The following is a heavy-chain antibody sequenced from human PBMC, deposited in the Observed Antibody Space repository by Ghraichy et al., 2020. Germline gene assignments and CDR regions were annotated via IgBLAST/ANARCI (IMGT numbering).Heavy chain of an antibody. Sequence: GGSLRLSCAASGFTFSSYAMSWVRQAPGKGLEWVSIISGSGDSIYYADSVKGRFTISRDNSKNTLYLQMNSLRAEDTAVYYCANTRGNFNDAFDIWGQGTVVTVSS. D-gene: IGHD1-7*01. CDR3: ANTRGNFNDAFDI. V-gene: IGHV3-23*01. J-gene: IGHJ3*02. CDR2: ISGSGDSI. CDR1: GFTFSSYA.